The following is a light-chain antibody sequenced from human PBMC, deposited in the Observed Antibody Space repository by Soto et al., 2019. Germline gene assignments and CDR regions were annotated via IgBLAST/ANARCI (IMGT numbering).Light chain of an antibody. V-gene: IGLV4-69*01. J-gene: IGLJ2*01. Sequence: QPVLTQSPSASASMGASVKLTRTLSSGHSSYAIAWHQQRPDKGPQYLMKLKSDGSHTKGDGIPDRFSGSSSGAERYLTISSLQSEDEADYYCQTWGLGIVVFGGGTKLTVL. CDR1: SGHSSYA. CDR3: QTWGLGIVV. CDR2: LKSDGSH.